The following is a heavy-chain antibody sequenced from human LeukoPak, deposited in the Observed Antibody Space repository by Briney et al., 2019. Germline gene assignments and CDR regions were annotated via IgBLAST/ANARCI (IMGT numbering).Heavy chain of an antibody. V-gene: IGHV1-69*13. CDR3: ARVIEYSYGLYYYYGMDV. Sequence: ASVKVSCKASGGTFSSYAISWVRQAPGQGLEWMGGIIPIFGTANYAQKFQGRVTITADESTSTAYMELSSLRSEDTAVYYCARVIEYSYGLYYYYGMDVWGQGTRSPSP. CDR2: IIPIFGTA. D-gene: IGHD5-18*01. CDR1: GGTFSSYA. J-gene: IGHJ6*02.